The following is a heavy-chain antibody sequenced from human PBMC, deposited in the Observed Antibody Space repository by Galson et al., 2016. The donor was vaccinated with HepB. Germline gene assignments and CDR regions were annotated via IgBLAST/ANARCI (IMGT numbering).Heavy chain of an antibody. V-gene: IGHV4-30-2*01. D-gene: IGHD4-17*01. CDR1: VGSISSGGYS. Sequence: TLSLTCAVSVGSISSGGYSWSWIRQPPGKGLEWIWDIYHSGSTYYNPSLKSRVTIAVDTSKRQFSLKLNSVTAADTAVYYCARYYGGWFDPWGQGTLVTVSS. CDR2: IYHSGST. J-gene: IGHJ5*02. CDR3: ARYYGGWFDP.